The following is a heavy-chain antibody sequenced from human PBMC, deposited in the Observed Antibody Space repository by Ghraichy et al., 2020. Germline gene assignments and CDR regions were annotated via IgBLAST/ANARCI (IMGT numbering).Heavy chain of an antibody. D-gene: IGHD3-10*01. CDR3: ARDPKRGALDY. CDR2: INNDGKER. Sequence: GGSLRLSCKASGFSFGNSWMNWVRQSPEKGLEWVANINNDGKERYYVDSLKGRFTISRDNGKNSLFLQISRLRVDDTAVYYCARDPKRGALDYWGQGTLVAVSA. J-gene: IGHJ4*02. V-gene: IGHV3-7*03. CDR1: GFSFGNSW.